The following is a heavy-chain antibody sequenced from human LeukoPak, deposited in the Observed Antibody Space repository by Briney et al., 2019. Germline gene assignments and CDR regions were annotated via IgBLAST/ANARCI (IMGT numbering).Heavy chain of an antibody. D-gene: IGHD2-2*03. CDR1: GGSISRYY. J-gene: IGHJ4*02. Sequence: SETLSLTCTVSGGSISRYYWSWIRQPAGKGLEWIGRIYTSGSTNYNPSLKSRVTMSVDTSKNQFTRNLSSVTAADTAVYYGARDGYCSSTSCYTGADYWGQGTLVTVSS. V-gene: IGHV4-4*07. CDR3: ARDGYCSSTSCYTGADY. CDR2: IYTSGST.